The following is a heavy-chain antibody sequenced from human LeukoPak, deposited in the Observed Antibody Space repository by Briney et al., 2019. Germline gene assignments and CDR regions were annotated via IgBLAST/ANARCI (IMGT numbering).Heavy chain of an antibody. CDR2: ISGSGDST. CDR1: GFTFSSYA. CDR3: AKDPDYDILAGTTFDY. J-gene: IGHJ4*02. D-gene: IGHD3-9*01. V-gene: IGHV3-23*01. Sequence: GGSLRLSCVASGFTFSSYAMSWVRRAPGKGLEWVSTISGSGDSTFYADSVKGRFTISGDNSKNTLYLQMNGLRAEDTAIYYCAKDPDYDILAGTTFDYWGQGTLVTVSS.